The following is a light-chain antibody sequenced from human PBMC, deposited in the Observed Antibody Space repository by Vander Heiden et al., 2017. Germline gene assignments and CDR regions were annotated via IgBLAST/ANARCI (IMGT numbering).Light chain of an antibody. Sequence: DIVFTQSPATLSLSPGERATLSCRASQSVSRHLVWNQQKPGQAPRLLIYDASTRATGIPARFSGSGSGTDFTLTISSLEPEDFAVYYCQQRSNWPRTFGGGTKVEIK. CDR2: DAS. CDR1: QSVSRH. J-gene: IGKJ4*01. CDR3: QQRSNWPRT. V-gene: IGKV3-11*01.